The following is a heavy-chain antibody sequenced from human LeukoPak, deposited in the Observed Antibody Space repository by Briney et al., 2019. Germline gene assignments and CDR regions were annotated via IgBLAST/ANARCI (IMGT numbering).Heavy chain of an antibody. CDR2: IYGGGGVI. J-gene: IGHJ4*02. CDR3: AKDRIPDSGYDIDY. Sequence: GGSLRLSCAASGFTFSGYGMYWVRQAPRKGLEWVAGIYGGGGVIKYADSVKGRFTIPRDNSENILYLQMDSLRVEDTAIYYCAKDRIPDSGYDIDYWGQGTPVTVSS. CDR1: GFTFSGYG. V-gene: IGHV3-23*03. D-gene: IGHD5-12*01.